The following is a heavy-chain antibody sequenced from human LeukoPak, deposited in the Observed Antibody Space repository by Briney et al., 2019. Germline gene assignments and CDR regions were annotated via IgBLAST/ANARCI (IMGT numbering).Heavy chain of an antibody. V-gene: IGHV4-59*01. J-gene: IGHJ4*02. CDR2: IYYSGST. Sequence: PSETLSLTCTVSGGSISSYYWSWIRQPPGKGLEWIGYIYYSGSTNYNPSLKSRVTISVDTSKNQFSLKLSSVTAADTAVYYCARLSIAAFDYWGQGTLVTVSS. D-gene: IGHD6-6*01. CDR3: ARLSIAAFDY. CDR1: GGSISSYY.